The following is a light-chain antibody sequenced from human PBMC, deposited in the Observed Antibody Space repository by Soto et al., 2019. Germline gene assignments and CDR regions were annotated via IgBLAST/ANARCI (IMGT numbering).Light chain of an antibody. CDR3: CSYAGTYTFWV. Sequence: QSALTQPRSVSGSPEQSVTISCTGTSSDVGGYNYVSWYQHHPGKAPKLMICDVTKRPSGVPDRFSGSKSGNTASLTISSLQAEDEADYYCCSYAGTYTFWVFGGGTKLTVL. CDR1: SSDVGGYNY. CDR2: DVT. J-gene: IGLJ3*02. V-gene: IGLV2-11*01.